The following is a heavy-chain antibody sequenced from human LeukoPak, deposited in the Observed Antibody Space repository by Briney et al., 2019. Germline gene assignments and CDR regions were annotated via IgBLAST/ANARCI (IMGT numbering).Heavy chain of an antibody. Sequence: QPGGSLRLSCAASGFTFSSYAMSWVRQAPGKGLEWVSAISGSGGSTYYADSVKGRFTISRDNSKNTLYLQMNSLRAEDTAVYYCAKGATPLLLWFGESVFGYFDYWGQGTPVTVSS. J-gene: IGHJ4*02. CDR2: ISGSGGST. V-gene: IGHV3-23*01. CDR3: AKGATPLLLWFGESVFGYFDY. D-gene: IGHD3-10*01. CDR1: GFTFSSYA.